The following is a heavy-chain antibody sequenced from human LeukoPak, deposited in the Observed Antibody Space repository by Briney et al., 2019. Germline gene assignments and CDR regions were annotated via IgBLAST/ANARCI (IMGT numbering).Heavy chain of an antibody. Sequence: GGSLRLAWAASGFTFSSYEMTWVRQAPGKGLEWVSYISSSGSTIYYADSVKGRFTISRDNAKNSLYLQMNSLRAEDTAVYYCARDLWDFWSGFDYWGQGTLVTVSS. CDR2: ISSSGSTI. J-gene: IGHJ4*02. CDR3: ARDLWDFWSGFDY. CDR1: GFTFSSYE. V-gene: IGHV3-48*03. D-gene: IGHD3-3*01.